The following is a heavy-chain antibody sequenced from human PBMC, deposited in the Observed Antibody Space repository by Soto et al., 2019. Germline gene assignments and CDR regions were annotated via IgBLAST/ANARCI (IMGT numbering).Heavy chain of an antibody. V-gene: IGHV1-2*04. Sequence: ASVKVSCKASGYTFTGYYMHWVRQAPGQRLEGMGWINLNSGGTNYAQKFQGWVTMTRDTSISTAYMELSRLRSDDTAVYYCASESALAGTCYCYYCDSMDVWGQGTTVTVSS. D-gene: IGHD6-13*01. J-gene: IGHJ6*02. CDR2: INLNSGGT. CDR3: ASESALAGTCYCYYCDSMDV. CDR1: GYTFTGYY.